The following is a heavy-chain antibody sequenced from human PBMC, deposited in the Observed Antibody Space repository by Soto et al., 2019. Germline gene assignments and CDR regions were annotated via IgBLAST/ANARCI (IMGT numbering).Heavy chain of an antibody. D-gene: IGHD2-15*01. J-gene: IGHJ1*01. CDR1: GFTFSSYA. Sequence: EVQLLESGGGLVQPGGSLRLSCAASGFTFSSYAMSWVRQAPGKGLEWVSAISGSGGSTYYADSVKGRFTISRDNSMNTLYLQMNSLRAEDTAVYYCAKTIDIGYCSGGSCYSGYFQHWGQGTLVTVSS. CDR2: ISGSGGST. CDR3: AKTIDIGYCSGGSCYSGYFQH. V-gene: IGHV3-23*01.